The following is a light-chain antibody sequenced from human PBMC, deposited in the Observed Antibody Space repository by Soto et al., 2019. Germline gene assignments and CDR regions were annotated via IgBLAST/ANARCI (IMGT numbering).Light chain of an antibody. J-gene: IGKJ2*01. V-gene: IGKV3-15*01. CDR3: QQYNNWPLYT. CDR2: DTS. Sequence: TVMTQSPGTLSVSPGERVTLSCRASQSVSSNLVWYQQKPGQAPRLLIYDTSTRATGIPARFSGSGSGTEFTLTISSLQSEDFAVYYCQQYNNWPLYTFGQGTKLEIK. CDR1: QSVSSN.